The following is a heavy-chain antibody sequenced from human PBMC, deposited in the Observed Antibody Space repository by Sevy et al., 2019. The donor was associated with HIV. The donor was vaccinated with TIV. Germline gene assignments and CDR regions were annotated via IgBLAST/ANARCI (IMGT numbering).Heavy chain of an antibody. V-gene: IGHV4-4*07. CDR3: ARLGSYYDSSGYYSSAFDI. D-gene: IGHD3-22*01. CDR2: IYTSGST. Sequence: SETLSLTCTVSGGSISSYYWSWIRQPAGKGLEWIGRIYTSGSTNYNPSLKSRVTMPVDTSKNQFSLKLSSVTAADTAVYYCARLGSYYDSSGYYSSAFDIWGQGTMVTVSS. J-gene: IGHJ3*02. CDR1: GGSISSYY.